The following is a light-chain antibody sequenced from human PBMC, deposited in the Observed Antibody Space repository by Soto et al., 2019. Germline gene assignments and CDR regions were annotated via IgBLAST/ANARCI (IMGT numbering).Light chain of an antibody. J-gene: IGLJ3*02. CDR2: DVS. CDR1: SSDVGGYNY. Sequence: QSALTQPASVSGSPGQSITISCTGTSSDVGGYNYVSWYQQHPGQAPKLMISDVSNRASGVSNRFSGSKSGNTASLTICGLQAEDEADYYCSSDTSSSTLGVFGGGTKVTVL. V-gene: IGLV2-14*01. CDR3: SSDTSSSTLGV.